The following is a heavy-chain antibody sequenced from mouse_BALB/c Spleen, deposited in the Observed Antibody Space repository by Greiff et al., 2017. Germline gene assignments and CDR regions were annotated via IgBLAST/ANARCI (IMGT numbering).Heavy chain of an antibody. Sequence: EVKLVESGGGLVKPGGSLKLSCAASGFTFSSFGMHWVRQTPEKGLEWVAYISSGSSTIYYADTVKGRFTISRDNPKNTLFLQMTSLRSEDTAMYYCARGVYAMDYWGQGTSVTVSS. J-gene: IGHJ4*01. CDR2: ISSGSSTI. CDR3: ARGVYAMDY. CDR1: GFTFSSFG. V-gene: IGHV5-17*02.